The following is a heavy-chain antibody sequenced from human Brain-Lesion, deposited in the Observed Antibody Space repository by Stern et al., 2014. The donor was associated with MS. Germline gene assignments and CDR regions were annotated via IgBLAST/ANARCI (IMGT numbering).Heavy chain of an antibody. V-gene: IGHV1-24*01. D-gene: IGHD1-26*01. Sequence: QVQLVQSGAEVKKPGASVKVSCKVSGYTLTELSMHWVRQAPRKGLEWMGGFDPEEGETIDAQKFQGRVTMTEDTSTDTAYMELSSLRSEDTAVYYCATLSPGAGGNYYRHFDYCGQGTLVTVSS. CDR2: FDPEEGET. CDR1: GYTLTELS. CDR3: ATLSPGAGGNYYRHFDY. J-gene: IGHJ4*02.